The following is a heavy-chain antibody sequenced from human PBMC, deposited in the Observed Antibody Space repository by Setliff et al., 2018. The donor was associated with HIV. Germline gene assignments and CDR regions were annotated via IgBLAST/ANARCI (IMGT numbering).Heavy chain of an antibody. D-gene: IGHD1-20*01. CDR3: ARALFDNSPLDA. Sequence: ASVKVSCKASGYSFTSYYMHWVRQAPGQGPEWMGWVNPKSSSTKYAQKFQGRVTMTRDTSICTAYLELNGLTSDDTAMYYCARALFDNSPLDAWGQGTMVTVSS. V-gene: IGHV1-2*02. CDR1: GYSFTSYY. CDR2: VNPKSSST. J-gene: IGHJ3*01.